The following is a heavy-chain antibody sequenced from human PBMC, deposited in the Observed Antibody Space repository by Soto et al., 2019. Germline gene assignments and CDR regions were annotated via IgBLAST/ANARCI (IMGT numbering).Heavy chain of an antibody. CDR3: ASANGAAGDYGMDV. CDR2: INHSGST. J-gene: IGHJ6*02. CDR1: GGSFSGYY. D-gene: IGHD6-13*01. V-gene: IGHV4-34*01. Sequence: QVQLQQWGAGLLKPSETLSLTCAVYGGSFSGYYWSWIRQPPGKGLEWIGEINHSGSTNYNPSLKSRVTISVDTSKNQFSLKLSSVTAADTAVYYCASANGAAGDYGMDVWGQGTTVTVSS.